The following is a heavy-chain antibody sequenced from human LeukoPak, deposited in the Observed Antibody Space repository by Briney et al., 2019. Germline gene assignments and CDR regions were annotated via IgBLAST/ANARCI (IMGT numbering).Heavy chain of an antibody. V-gene: IGHV4-59*01. CDR3: ARGPHDYVWGSYRLGWFDP. CDR2: IYYSGST. J-gene: IGHJ5*02. Sequence: SETLSLTCTVSGGSISSYYWSWIRQPAGKGLEWIGYIYYSGSTNYNPSLKSRVTISVDTSKNQFSLKLSSVTAADTAVYYCARGPHDYVWGSYRLGWFDPWGQGTLVTVSS. D-gene: IGHD3-16*02. CDR1: GGSISSYY.